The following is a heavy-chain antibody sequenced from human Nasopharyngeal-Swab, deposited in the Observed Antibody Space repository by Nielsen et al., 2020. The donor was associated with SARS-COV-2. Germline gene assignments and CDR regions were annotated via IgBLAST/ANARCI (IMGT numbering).Heavy chain of an antibody. Sequence: ASVKVSGKASGYTFTGYAMHWVRQAPGQRLEWMGWINAGNGNTKYSQKFQGRVTITRDTSASTAYMELSSLRSEDTAVYYCARERQLVRVYYYYYMGVWGKGTTVTVSS. V-gene: IGHV1-3*01. D-gene: IGHD6-6*01. CDR3: ARERQLVRVYYYYYMGV. J-gene: IGHJ6*03. CDR1: GYTFTGYA. CDR2: INAGNGNT.